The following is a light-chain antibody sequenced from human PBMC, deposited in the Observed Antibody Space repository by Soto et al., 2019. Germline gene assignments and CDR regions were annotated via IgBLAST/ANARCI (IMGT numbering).Light chain of an antibody. CDR1: SSNIGAGYD. CDR2: GNT. CDR3: QSYDTSLSGWV. V-gene: IGLV1-40*01. J-gene: IGLJ2*01. Sequence: QSALAQPPSVSGAPGQRVTISCTGSSSNIGAGYDVHWYRQLPGTAPKILIYGNTNRPSGVPDRFSGSKSGTSASLAITGLQAEDEADYYCQSYDTSLSGWVVGGGTQLTVL.